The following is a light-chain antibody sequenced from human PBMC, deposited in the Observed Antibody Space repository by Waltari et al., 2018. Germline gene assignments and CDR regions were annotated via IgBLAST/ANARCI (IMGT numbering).Light chain of an antibody. CDR3: QQSDSMPDT. CDR2: GAS. CDR1: QNIKKF. J-gene: IGKJ3*01. Sequence: DIQMTQSPSSLSASVGDRVTITCRASQNIKKFLNWYQQKPGKAPKPLIYGASSLESGVPPRFSGTGSGTDFTLTISSLQLDDFATYYCQQSDSMPDTFGPGTRVDIK. V-gene: IGKV1-39*01.